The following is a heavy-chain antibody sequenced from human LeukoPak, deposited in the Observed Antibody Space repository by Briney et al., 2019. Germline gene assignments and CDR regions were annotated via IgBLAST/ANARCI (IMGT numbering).Heavy chain of an antibody. CDR2: ISGTSNYI. J-gene: IGHJ6*04. CDR1: GFTLNSYS. D-gene: IGHD2-15*01. V-gene: IGHV3-21*01. Sequence: GGSLRLSCAASGFTLNSYSMNWVRQAPGKGLEWVSSISGTSNYIYYADSVKGRFTISRDNAKNSLYLQMNSLRAEDTAVYYCARVPCGGGSCYSPYYYYGMDVWGKGTTVTVSS. CDR3: ARVPCGGGSCYSPYYYYGMDV.